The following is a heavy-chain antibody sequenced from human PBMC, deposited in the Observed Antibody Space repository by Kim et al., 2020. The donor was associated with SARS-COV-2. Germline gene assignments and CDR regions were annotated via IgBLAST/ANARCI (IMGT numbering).Heavy chain of an antibody. CDR1: GFTFSSYG. CDR3: ARDLEYWYFDL. J-gene: IGHJ2*01. V-gene: IGHV3-33*01. Sequence: GGSLRLSCAASGFTFSSYGMHWVRQAPGKGLEWVAVIWYDGSNKYYADSVKGRFTISRDNSKNTLYLQMNSLRAEDTAVYYCARDLEYWYFDLWGRGTLVPVSS. CDR2: IWYDGSNK.